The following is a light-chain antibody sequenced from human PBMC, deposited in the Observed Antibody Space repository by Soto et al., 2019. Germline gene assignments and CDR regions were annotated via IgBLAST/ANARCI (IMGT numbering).Light chain of an antibody. J-gene: IGLJ2*01. CDR2: EVR. CDR3: SSYTSKSSLI. V-gene: IGLV2-14*01. Sequence: QSALPQPASVSGSPGQSITISCAGTMRDVGAYNLVSWYQQHPGRAPPLIIYEVRNRPSGISFRFSGSKSGNTASLTISGLQAEDEADYYCSSYTSKSSLIFGGGTKVTVL. CDR1: MRDVGAYNL.